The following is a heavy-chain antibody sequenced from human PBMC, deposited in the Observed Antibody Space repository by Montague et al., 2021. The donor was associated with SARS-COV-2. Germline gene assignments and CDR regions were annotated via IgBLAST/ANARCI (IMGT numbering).Heavy chain of an antibody. CDR2: LPPRGSA. V-gene: IGHV4-34*01. Sequence: SETLSLTCAGEGGERTDNYWTFFFPFPRPGLAWLAALPPRGSAHYNFNPSLRSRVTISVDTSKSQFSLKLNSVTAADTGVYYCARWDPQTLTMIGLRGKAASDDWGQGALANVAS. CDR3: ARWDPQTLTMIGLRGKAASDD. J-gene: IGHJ4*02. D-gene: IGHD4-23*01. CDR1: GGERTDNY.